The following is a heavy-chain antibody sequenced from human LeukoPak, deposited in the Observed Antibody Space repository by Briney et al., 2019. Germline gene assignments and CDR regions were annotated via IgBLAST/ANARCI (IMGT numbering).Heavy chain of an antibody. V-gene: IGHV1-69*04. J-gene: IGHJ4*02. D-gene: IGHD6-13*01. CDR1: GGTFSSYA. Sequence: GASVKVSCKASGGTFSSYAISWVRQAPGQGLEWMGRIIPILGIANYAQKFQGRVTMTEDTSTDTAYMELSSLRSEDTAVYYCATGSWYEDYWGQGTLVTVSS. CDR3: ATGSWYEDY. CDR2: IIPILGIA.